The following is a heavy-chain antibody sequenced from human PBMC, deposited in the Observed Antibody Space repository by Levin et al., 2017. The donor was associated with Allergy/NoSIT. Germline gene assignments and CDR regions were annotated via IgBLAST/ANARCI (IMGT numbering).Heavy chain of an antibody. CDR2: IIPILGIA. Sequence: GGSLRLSCKASGGTFSSYAISWVRQAPGQGLEWMGRIIPILGIANYAQKFQGRVTITADKSTSTAYMGLSSLRSEDTAVYYCARVAPPAMAFDYWGQGTLVTVSS. D-gene: IGHD5-18*01. J-gene: IGHJ4*02. CDR1: GGTFSSYA. CDR3: ARVAPPAMAFDY. V-gene: IGHV1-69*04.